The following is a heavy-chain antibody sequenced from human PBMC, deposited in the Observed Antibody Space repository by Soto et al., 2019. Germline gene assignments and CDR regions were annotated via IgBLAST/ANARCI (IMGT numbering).Heavy chain of an antibody. Sequence: EVQLVESGGGLVQPGGSLRLSCAASGFTFSSYWMSWVRQAPGKGLEWVAKIKQDGSEKYYVDSVKGRFTSSRDNAKNSLYLQMNSLRAEDTAVYYCARGRGCSTGCHNFDYWGQGTLVTVSS. J-gene: IGHJ4*02. D-gene: IGHD2-2*01. CDR3: ARGRGCSTGCHNFDY. CDR1: GFTFSSYW. V-gene: IGHV3-7*01. CDR2: IKQDGSEK.